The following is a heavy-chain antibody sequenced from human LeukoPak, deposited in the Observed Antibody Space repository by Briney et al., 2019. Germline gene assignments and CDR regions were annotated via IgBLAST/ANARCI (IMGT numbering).Heavy chain of an antibody. CDR2: IYYSGST. J-gene: IGHJ4*02. D-gene: IGHD5-18*01. CDR1: GGSISSGGYY. Sequence: SETLSLTCTVSGGSISSGGYYWSWIRQHSGKGLEWIGYIYYSGSTYYNPSLKSRVTISVDTSKNQFSLKLSSVTAADTAVYYCAGTDTAMVYFDYWGQGTLVTVSS. V-gene: IGHV4-31*03. CDR3: AGTDTAMVYFDY.